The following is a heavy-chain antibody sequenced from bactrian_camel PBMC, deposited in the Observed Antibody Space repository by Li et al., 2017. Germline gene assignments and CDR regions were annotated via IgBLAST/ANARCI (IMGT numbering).Heavy chain of an antibody. CDR1: GFKFENYY. V-gene: IGHV3S1*01. D-gene: IGHD2*01. CDR3: STDQLRWFVFGS. Sequence: HVQLVESGGGLVQPGGSLRLSCATSGFKFENYYTSWVRQCPGKGLEWVSTIANDGSKLYVPESLRGRFTISRDATKKTVFLQINTVKSEDTGRYYCSTDQLRWFVFGSWGQGTQVTVS. J-gene: IGHJ6*01. CDR2: IANDGSKL.